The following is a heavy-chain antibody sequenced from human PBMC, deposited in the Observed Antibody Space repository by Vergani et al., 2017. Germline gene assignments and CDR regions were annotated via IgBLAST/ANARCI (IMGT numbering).Heavy chain of an antibody. CDR1: GGSFSGYY. CDR2: IKHSGST. V-gene: IGHV4-34*01. J-gene: IGHJ4*02. D-gene: IGHD3-22*01. Sequence: QVQLQQWGAGLLKPSETLSLTCAVYGGSFSGYYWSWIRQPPGKGLEWIGEIKHSGSTNYNPSLKSRVTISVDTSKNQFSLKLSSVTAADTAVYYCARGRGVTTTPFALFWGQGTLVTVSS. CDR3: ARGRGVTTTPFALF.